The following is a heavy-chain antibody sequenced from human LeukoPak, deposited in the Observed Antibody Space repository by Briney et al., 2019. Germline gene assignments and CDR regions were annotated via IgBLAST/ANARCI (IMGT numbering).Heavy chain of an antibody. D-gene: IGHD2-2*01. CDR1: GYTLTGYY. Sequence: ASVKVSCKASGYTLTGYYMHWVRQAPGQGLEWMGWINPNSGGTNYAQKFQGRVTMTRDTSISTAYMELSRLRSDDTAVYYCAREGGIPAARYSTDYWGQGTLVTVSS. CDR2: INPNSGGT. J-gene: IGHJ4*02. CDR3: AREGGIPAARYSTDY. V-gene: IGHV1-2*02.